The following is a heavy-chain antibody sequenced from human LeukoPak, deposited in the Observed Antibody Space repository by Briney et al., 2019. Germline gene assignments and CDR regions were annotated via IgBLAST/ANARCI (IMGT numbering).Heavy chain of an antibody. Sequence: GGSLRLSCAVSGLTFSSSWMDWVRQAPGKGLEWVASINPDGNKKYSADSVKGRFTISRDNAENSLYLQMNSLRAEDTAVYYCARKFRYCSSTSCYDAFDIWGQGTMVTVSS. D-gene: IGHD2-2*01. V-gene: IGHV3-7*01. CDR2: INPDGNKK. CDR3: ARKFRYCSSTSCYDAFDI. J-gene: IGHJ3*02. CDR1: GLTFSSSW.